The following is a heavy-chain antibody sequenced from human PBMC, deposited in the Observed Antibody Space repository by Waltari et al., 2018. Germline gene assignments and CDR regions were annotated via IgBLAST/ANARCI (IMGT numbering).Heavy chain of an antibody. D-gene: IGHD2-2*01. CDR3: ARDYCDRTSCSVA. Sequence: EVQLVESGGDLIQPGGSLRLSCAASGFPVSSNYMSWVRQAPGKGLEWVSIIYSGGSTYYGDSVKGRFTISRDSSKTTLYLQMNSLRAEDTAVYYCARDYCDRTSCSVAWGQGTLVTVSS. V-gene: IGHV3-53*01. J-gene: IGHJ5*02. CDR1: GFPVSSNY. CDR2: IYSGGST.